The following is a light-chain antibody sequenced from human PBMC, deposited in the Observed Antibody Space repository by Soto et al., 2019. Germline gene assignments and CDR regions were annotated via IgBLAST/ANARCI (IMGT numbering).Light chain of an antibody. V-gene: IGKV3-20*01. Sequence: EIVITQTPCTLSFSPGNTATLTRGARRRVGSHSLAWYQQNPGQPPRLLIHGASRRATGIPDRFSGSGSGTDFTLTISRLEPEDFAVYYCQQYGSTRWTFGQGTKVDI. CDR2: GAS. CDR1: RRVGSHS. CDR3: QQYGSTRWT. J-gene: IGKJ1*01.